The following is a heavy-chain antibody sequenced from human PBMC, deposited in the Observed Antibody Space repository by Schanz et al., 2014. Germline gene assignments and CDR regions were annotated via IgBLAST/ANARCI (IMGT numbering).Heavy chain of an antibody. CDR3: ARRYSSGWYEFDY. CDR2: IIPNLGSA. V-gene: IGHV1-69*04. CDR1: GDTLSSYG. J-gene: IGHJ4*02. Sequence: QVQLVQSGAEVKKPGSSVTVSCKASGDTLSSYGISWVRQAPGQGLEWMGRIIPNLGSANYAQKFQGRVTMTTDTSTSTAYMYLSSLRSEDTAVYYCARRYSSGWYEFDYWGQGTLVTVSS. D-gene: IGHD6-19*01.